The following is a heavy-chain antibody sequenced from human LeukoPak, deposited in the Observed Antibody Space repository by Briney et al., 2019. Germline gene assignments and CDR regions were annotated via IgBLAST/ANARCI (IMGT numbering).Heavy chain of an antibody. Sequence: PGGSLRLSCAASGFTFRSYAMSWVRQAPGKGLEWVLAISGSGTSTYYPDSVKGRFTISRDNSKNTLYLQMNSLRAEDTAVYYCEGTYYYDSSDDYWGQGTLVTVSS. CDR1: GFTFRSYA. CDR2: ISGSGTST. CDR3: EGTYYYDSSDDY. V-gene: IGHV3-23*01. D-gene: IGHD3-22*01. J-gene: IGHJ4*02.